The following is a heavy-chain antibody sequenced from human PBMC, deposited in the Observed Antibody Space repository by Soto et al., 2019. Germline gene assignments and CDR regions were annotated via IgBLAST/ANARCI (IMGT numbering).Heavy chain of an antibody. V-gene: IGHV3-48*02. CDR3: ARDQHDYGGNISPPFDY. J-gene: IGHJ4*02. CDR2: ISSSSSTI. Sequence: PGGSLRLSCAASGFTFSSYSMNWVRQAPGKGLEWVSYISSSSSTIYYADSVKGRFTISRDNAKNSLYLQMNSLRDEDTAVYYCARDQHDYGGNISPPFDYWGQGTLVTVSS. D-gene: IGHD4-17*01. CDR1: GFTFSSYS.